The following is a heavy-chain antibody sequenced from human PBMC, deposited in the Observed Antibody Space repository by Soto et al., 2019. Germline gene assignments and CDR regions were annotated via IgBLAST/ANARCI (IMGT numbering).Heavy chain of an antibody. CDR2: MNPNSGNT. J-gene: IGHJ6*02. CDR1: GYTFTSYD. V-gene: IGHV1-8*01. D-gene: IGHD1-26*01. CDR3: ARGPPSGSYYYYYGMDV. Sequence: QVQLVQSGAEVKKPGASVKVSCKASGYTFTSYDINWVRQATGQGLKWMGWMNPNSGNTGYAQKFRGSVTMTRNPPISTAYMALSSLRSEDTAVYYCARGPPSGSYYYYYGMDVWGQGTTVTVSS.